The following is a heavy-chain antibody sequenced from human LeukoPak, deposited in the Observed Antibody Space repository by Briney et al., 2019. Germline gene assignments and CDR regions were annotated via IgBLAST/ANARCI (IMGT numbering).Heavy chain of an antibody. J-gene: IGHJ5*02. Sequence: ASVKVSCKASGYTFTAYYVHWVRQAPGQGLEWMGWINPNNGGTNYAQKFQGRVTMTRDTSISTAYMELSRLTSDDTAVYYCARGGGSTIGFDPWGQGTLVTVSS. CDR2: INPNNGGT. D-gene: IGHD4/OR15-4a*01. CDR3: ARGGGSTIGFDP. V-gene: IGHV1-2*02. CDR1: GYTFTAYY.